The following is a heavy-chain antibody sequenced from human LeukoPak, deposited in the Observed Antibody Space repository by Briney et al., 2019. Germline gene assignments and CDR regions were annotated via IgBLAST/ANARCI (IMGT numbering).Heavy chain of an antibody. CDR1: GGSFSNYY. CDR3: AREKYSGIY. D-gene: IGHD1-26*01. CDR2: INHSGST. Sequence: SETLSLTCAVYGGSFSNYYWSWIRQPPGKGLEWIGEINHSGSTNYNPSLKSRLTISVDTSKNQFSLKLSSVTAADTAVYYCAREKYSGIYWGQGTLVTVSS. V-gene: IGHV4-34*01. J-gene: IGHJ4*02.